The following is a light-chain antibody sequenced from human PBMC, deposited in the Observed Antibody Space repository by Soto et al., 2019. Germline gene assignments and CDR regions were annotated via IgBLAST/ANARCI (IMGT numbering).Light chain of an antibody. CDR2: GAS. V-gene: IGKV3-20*01. CDR1: QSVSSSY. Sequence: IVLTQSPGTLSLSPGERATLSCMASQSVSSSYLAWYQQNPGQAPRLLIYGASSRATGIPDRFSGSGSGTDFTLPISRLEPEDFAVCYCQQYGSSPTFGQGTKV. CDR3: QQYGSSPT. J-gene: IGKJ1*01.